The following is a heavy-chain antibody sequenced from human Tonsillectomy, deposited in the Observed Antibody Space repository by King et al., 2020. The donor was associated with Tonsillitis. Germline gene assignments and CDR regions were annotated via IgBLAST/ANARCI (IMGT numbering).Heavy chain of an antibody. CDR3: ARHHPGEYYDFWSGYYRNYMDV. V-gene: IGHV4-34*01. Sequence: VQLQQWGAGLLKPSETLSLTCAVYGGSFSGYYWSWIRQPPGKGLEWIGVINHSGSTNYNPSSRSRVTISVDTAKNQFSLKLSSVTAADTAVYYCARHHPGEYYDFWSGYYRNYMDVWGKGTTVTVSS. CDR1: GGSFSGYY. CDR2: INHSGST. D-gene: IGHD3-3*01. J-gene: IGHJ6*03.